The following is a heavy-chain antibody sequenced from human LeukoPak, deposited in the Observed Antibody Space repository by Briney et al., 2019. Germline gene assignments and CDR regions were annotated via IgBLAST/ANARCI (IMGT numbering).Heavy chain of an antibody. CDR1: GGSISSYY. D-gene: IGHD6-19*01. CDR3: ARGSSGSRDY. Sequence: SETLSLTCTVSGGSISSYYWSWIRQPPGKGLEWIGYIYYSGSTNNNPSLKSRVTISVDTSKNQFSLKLSSVTAADTAVYYCARGSSGSRDYWGQGTLVTVSS. CDR2: IYYSGST. V-gene: IGHV4-59*01. J-gene: IGHJ4*02.